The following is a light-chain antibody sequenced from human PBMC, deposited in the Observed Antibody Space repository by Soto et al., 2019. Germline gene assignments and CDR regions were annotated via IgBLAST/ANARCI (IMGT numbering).Light chain of an antibody. CDR2: GAS. CDR1: ESVSSH. CDR3: QHYNNWPHT. Sequence: ERVMTQSPANLSVSPGERATLSCRASESVSSHLAWYQQKPGLAPRLLIYGASTRATGVPARFIGSGSGTEFTLTISSLQSEDFAIYYCQHYNNWPHTFGQGTKVDIK. J-gene: IGKJ2*01. V-gene: IGKV3-15*01.